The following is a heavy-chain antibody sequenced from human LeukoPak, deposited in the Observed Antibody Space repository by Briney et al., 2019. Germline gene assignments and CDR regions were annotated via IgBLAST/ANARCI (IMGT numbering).Heavy chain of an antibody. CDR2: IYHSGST. CDR3: AREVEGYFDY. Sequence: SETLSLTCTVSGYSVSSGYYWGWIRQPPGKGLEWIGSIYHSGSTYYNPSLKSRVTISVDTSKNQFSLKLSSVTAADTAVYYCAREVEGYFDYWGQGTLVIVSS. D-gene: IGHD1-26*01. J-gene: IGHJ4*02. CDR1: GYSVSSGYY. V-gene: IGHV4-38-2*02.